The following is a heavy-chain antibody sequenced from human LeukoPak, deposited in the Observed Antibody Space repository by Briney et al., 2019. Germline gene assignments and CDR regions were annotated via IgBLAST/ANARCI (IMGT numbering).Heavy chain of an antibody. J-gene: IGHJ4*02. Sequence: SGGTLRLSCAASGFTFSSYGMSWVRQAPGMGLEWVSAISGSGGSTYYADSVRGRFTISRDNSKNTVYLQMNSLRAEDTAVYFCAKEALPGIAVAGRVYWGQGTLVTVSS. CDR1: GFTFSSYG. CDR2: ISGSGGST. CDR3: AKEALPGIAVAGRVY. D-gene: IGHD6-19*01. V-gene: IGHV3-23*01.